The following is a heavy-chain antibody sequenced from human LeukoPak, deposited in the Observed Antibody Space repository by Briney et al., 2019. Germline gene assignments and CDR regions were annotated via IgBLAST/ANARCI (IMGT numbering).Heavy chain of an antibody. V-gene: IGHV3-30*02. CDR2: IRYDGSNK. CDR1: GFTFSSYG. D-gene: IGHD4-11*01. Sequence: PGGSLRLSCAASGFTFSSYGMHWVRQAPGKGLEWVAFIRYDGSNKYYADSVKGRFTISRDNSKNTLCLQMNSLRAEDTAVYYCANDYSNYDWFDPWGQGTLVTVSS. CDR3: ANDYSNYDWFDP. J-gene: IGHJ5*02.